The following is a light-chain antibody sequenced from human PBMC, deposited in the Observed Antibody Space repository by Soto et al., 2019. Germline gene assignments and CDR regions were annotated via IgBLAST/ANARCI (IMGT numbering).Light chain of an antibody. Sequence: DIQMTQSPSSLSASVGDRVTITCRASQDISIYLNWFQQKPGKAPKLLIYDASNLEKGVPSRFTGSGSGTDFTLTINSLQPDEIATYYCQQYNVVPPTFGQGTRLE. CDR3: QQYNVVPPT. V-gene: IGKV1-33*01. CDR1: QDISIY. J-gene: IGKJ2*01. CDR2: DAS.